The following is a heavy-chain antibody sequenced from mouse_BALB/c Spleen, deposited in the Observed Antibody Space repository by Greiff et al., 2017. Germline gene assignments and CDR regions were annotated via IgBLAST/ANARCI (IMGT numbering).Heavy chain of an antibody. V-gene: IGHV2-9*02. Sequence: QVQLKQSGPGLVAPSQSLSITCTVSGFSLTSYGVHWVRQPPGKGLEWLGVIWAGGSTNYNSALMSRLSISKDNSKSQVFLKMNSLQTDDTAMYYCARDLYGNYYAIDYWGQGTSVTVSS. CDR1: GFSLTSYG. J-gene: IGHJ4*01. D-gene: IGHD2-10*02. CDR2: IWAGGST. CDR3: ARDLYGNYYAIDY.